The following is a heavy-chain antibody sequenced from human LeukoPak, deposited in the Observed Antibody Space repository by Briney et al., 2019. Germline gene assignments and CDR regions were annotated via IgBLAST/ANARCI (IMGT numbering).Heavy chain of an antibody. J-gene: IGHJ6*03. V-gene: IGHV4-4*07. CDR3: ARELVVVITPGLDYYYYYMDV. CDR1: VGPISNYY. CDR2: IHTSGST. Sequence: SETLSLTCTVSVGPISNYYWSWIRQPAGKGLEWIGRIHTSGSTNYNPSLKSRVTMSVDTSKNQFSLKLRSVTAADTALYYCARELVVVITPGLDYYYYYMDVWGKGTTVTVSS. D-gene: IGHD3-22*01.